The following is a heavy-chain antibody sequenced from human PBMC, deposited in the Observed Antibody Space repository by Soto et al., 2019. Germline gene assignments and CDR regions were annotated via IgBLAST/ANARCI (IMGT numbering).Heavy chain of an antibody. D-gene: IGHD3-22*01. J-gene: IGHJ6*04. CDR3: ARYYYDIRGYEGMDV. CDR1: GFKISSSS. V-gene: IGHV3-48*02. CDR2: ISDSGSNT. Sequence: PGGSLILSCSAFGFKISSSSMNLFRHAPGRGLEWVAYISDSGSNTLYADSVKGRFTVSRDTAKNSLYLQMRGLRDEDRAVEDGARYYYDIRGYEGMDVWCKRTTVT.